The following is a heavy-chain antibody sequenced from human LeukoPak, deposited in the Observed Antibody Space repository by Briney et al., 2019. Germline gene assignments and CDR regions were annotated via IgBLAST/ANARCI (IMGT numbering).Heavy chain of an antibody. CDR3: ARDAYYYGSGSYPFDP. V-gene: IGHV4-59*12. CDR2: IYYSGST. Sequence: SETLSLTCTVSGGSISSYYWSWIRQPPGKGLEWIGYIYYSGSTNYNPSLKSRVTISVDTSKNQFSLKLNSVTAADTAVYYCARDAYYYGSGSYPFDPWGQGTLVTVSS. CDR1: GGSISSYY. J-gene: IGHJ5*02. D-gene: IGHD3-10*01.